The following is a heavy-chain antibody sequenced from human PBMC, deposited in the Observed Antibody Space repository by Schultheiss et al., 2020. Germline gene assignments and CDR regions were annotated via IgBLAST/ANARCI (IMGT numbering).Heavy chain of an antibody. CDR2: IYHSGST. CDR3: ARGERWLQSPTMDV. CDR1: GGSISSSSYY. V-gene: IGHV4-39*01. D-gene: IGHD5-24*01. Sequence: SETLSLTCTVSGGSISSSSYYWGWIRQPPEKGLEWIGSIYHSGSTYYNPSLRSRVTISVDTSKNQFSLKVTSVTAADTAVYYCARGERWLQSPTMDVWSQGTTVTVS. J-gene: IGHJ6*02.